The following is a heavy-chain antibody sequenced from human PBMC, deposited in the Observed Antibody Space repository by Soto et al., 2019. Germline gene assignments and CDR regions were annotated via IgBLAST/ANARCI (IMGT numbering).Heavy chain of an antibody. Sequence: SGPTLVNPTQTLTLTCTFSGFSLSTSGMRVSWIRQPPGKALEWLARIDWDDDKFYSTSLKTRLTISKDTSKNQVVLTMTNMDPVDTATYYCARTLIAAAGTGYNWFDPWGQGTLVTVS. V-gene: IGHV2-70*04. CDR3: ARTLIAAAGTGYNWFDP. CDR2: IDWDDDK. D-gene: IGHD6-13*01. CDR1: GFSLSTSGMR. J-gene: IGHJ5*02.